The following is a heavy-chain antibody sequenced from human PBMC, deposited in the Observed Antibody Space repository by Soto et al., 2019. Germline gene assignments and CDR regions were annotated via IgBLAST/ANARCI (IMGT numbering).Heavy chain of an antibody. Sequence: QVQLVESGGGVVQPGRSLRLSCAASGFTFSSYGMHWVRQAPGKGLEWVAVIWYDGSNKYYADSVKGRFTISRDNSKNTLYLQMNSLRAEDTAVYYCARAPHYGDYVWYSEYYYYGMDVWGQGTTVTVSS. D-gene: IGHD4-17*01. J-gene: IGHJ6*02. V-gene: IGHV3-33*01. CDR3: ARAPHYGDYVWYSEYYYYGMDV. CDR1: GFTFSSYG. CDR2: IWYDGSNK.